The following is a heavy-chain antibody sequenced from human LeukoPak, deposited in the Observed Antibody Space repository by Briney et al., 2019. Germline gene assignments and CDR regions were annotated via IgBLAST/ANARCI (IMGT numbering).Heavy chain of an antibody. Sequence: GGSLRLSCTASGFTVSSNYMSWVRQAPGKGLEWVSVIYSGGSTYYADSVKGRFTIPRDNSKNTLYLQMNSLRAEDTAVYYCARDSTYYDILTGLSSRGGFDPWGQGTLVTVSS. J-gene: IGHJ5*02. CDR3: ARDSTYYDILTGLSSRGGFDP. CDR2: IYSGGST. D-gene: IGHD3-9*01. V-gene: IGHV3-66*02. CDR1: GFTVSSNY.